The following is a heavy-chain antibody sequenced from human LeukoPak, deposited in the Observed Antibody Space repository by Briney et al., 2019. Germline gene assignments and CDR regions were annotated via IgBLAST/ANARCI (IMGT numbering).Heavy chain of an antibody. Sequence: ASVTVSCTASGYTFTGYYMHWVRQAPGQGLEWMGWINPNSGGTNYAQKFQGRVTMTRDTSISTAYMELSRLRSDDTAVYYCARQIGDILTGYYFWGQGTLVTVSS. J-gene: IGHJ4*02. CDR3: ARQIGDILTGYYF. D-gene: IGHD3-9*01. V-gene: IGHV1-2*02. CDR2: INPNSGGT. CDR1: GYTFTGYY.